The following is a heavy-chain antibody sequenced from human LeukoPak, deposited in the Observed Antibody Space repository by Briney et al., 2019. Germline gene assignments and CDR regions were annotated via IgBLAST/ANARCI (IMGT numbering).Heavy chain of an antibody. D-gene: IGHD5-18*01. CDR1: GGSFSGYY. V-gene: IGHV4-59*08. CDR2: IYYSGST. Sequence: SETLSLTCAVYGGSFSGYYWSWIRQPPGKGLEWIGYIYYSGSTNYNPSLKSRVTISVDTSKNQFSLKLSSVTAADTAVYYCARHSRHSYGSWDYWGQGTLVTVSS. CDR3: ARHSRHSYGSWDY. J-gene: IGHJ4*02.